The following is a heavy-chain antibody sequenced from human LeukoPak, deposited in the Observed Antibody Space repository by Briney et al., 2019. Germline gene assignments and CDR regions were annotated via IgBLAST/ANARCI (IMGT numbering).Heavy chain of an antibody. D-gene: IGHD2/OR15-2a*01. J-gene: IGHJ6*02. V-gene: IGHV4-61*02. Sequence: PSQTLSLTCTVSGGSISSGSYYWSWIRQPAGKGLEWIGRIYTSGSTNYNPSLKSRVTISVDTSKNQFSLKLSSVTAADTAVYYCAGAYLSRETYYYYYYGMDVWGQGTTVTVSS. CDR3: AGAYLSRETYYYYYYGMDV. CDR1: GGSISSGSYY. CDR2: IYTSGST.